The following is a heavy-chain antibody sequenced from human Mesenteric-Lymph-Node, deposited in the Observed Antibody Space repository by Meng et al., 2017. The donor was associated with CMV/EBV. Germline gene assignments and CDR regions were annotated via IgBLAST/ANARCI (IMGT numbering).Heavy chain of an antibody. CDR2: ISGNDGSI. V-gene: IGHV3-11*01. Sequence: GESLKISCVVSGFTVTDWSMAWMRQAPGKGLEWVSYISGNDGSIYYTDSVKGRFTISRDSAKNSLYLQMHSLRAEDTAAYYCARYHRGADCWGQGTLVTVSS. D-gene: IGHD1-26*01. CDR3: ARYHRGADC. J-gene: IGHJ4*02. CDR1: GFTVTDWS.